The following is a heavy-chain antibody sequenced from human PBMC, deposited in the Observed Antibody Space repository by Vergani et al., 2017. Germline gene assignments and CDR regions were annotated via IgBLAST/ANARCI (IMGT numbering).Heavy chain of an antibody. V-gene: IGHV3-23*01. CDR3: AKADIVVVRGAISWVDP. Sequence: EVQLLESGGNLVQPGGSLRLSCAASGFTFTNFAMTWVRQAPGEGLEWVSGISGSGGFTYYADSVKGRFTISRDNSKNTMFLQMNNLRAEDTAVYYCAKADIVVVRGAISWVDPWGQGTLVTVSS. D-gene: IGHD2-2*01. CDR1: GFTFTNFA. CDR2: ISGSGGFT. J-gene: IGHJ5*02.